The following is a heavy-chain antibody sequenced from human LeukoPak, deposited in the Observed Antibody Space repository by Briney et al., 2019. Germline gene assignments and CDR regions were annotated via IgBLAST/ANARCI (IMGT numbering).Heavy chain of an antibody. CDR1: GGSIRSYY. CDR3: ARHVWEVDRAMDY. J-gene: IGHJ4*02. D-gene: IGHD5-18*01. CDR2: VYYSGST. Sequence: PSETLSLTCTVSGGSIRSYYWSSIWQPPGKGLEWIGYVYYSGSTNYNPSLKSRVTISLDTSKNQFSLKLSSVTAADTAVYYCARHVWEVDRAMDYWGQGTLVTVSS. V-gene: IGHV4-59*08.